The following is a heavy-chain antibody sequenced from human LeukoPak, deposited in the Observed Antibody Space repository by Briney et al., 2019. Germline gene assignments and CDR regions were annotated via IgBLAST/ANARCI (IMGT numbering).Heavy chain of an antibody. J-gene: IGHJ3*02. CDR1: GFTFSSYG. CDR2: IRYDGSNK. V-gene: IGHV3-30*02. CDR3: ARDTHYYGSGSPAFDI. Sequence: GGSLRLSCAASGFTFSSYGIHWVRQAPGKGLEWVAFIRYDGSNKYYTDSVKGRFTISRGNSKNTLYLQMNSLRAEDTAVYYCARDTHYYGSGSPAFDIWGQGTMVTVSS. D-gene: IGHD3-10*01.